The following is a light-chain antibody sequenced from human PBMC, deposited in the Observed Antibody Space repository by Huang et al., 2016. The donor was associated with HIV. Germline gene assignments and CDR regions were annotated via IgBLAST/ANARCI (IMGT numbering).Light chain of an antibody. CDR1: QNVSSN. J-gene: IGKJ2*01. CDR3: QQYNNWPPGYT. Sequence: EIVMTQSPAILSVSPGERVTLSCRASQNVSSNLAWYQQKPGQAPRLRIYGASTRATRIPARFSGSGSGTEFTLTVSSLHSEDFAVYYCQQYNNWPPGYTFGQGTNLEIK. V-gene: IGKV3-15*01. CDR2: GAS.